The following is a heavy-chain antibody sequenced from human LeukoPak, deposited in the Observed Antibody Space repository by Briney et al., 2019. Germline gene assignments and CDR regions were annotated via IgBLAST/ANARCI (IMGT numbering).Heavy chain of an antibody. CDR2: IYYSGST. V-gene: IGHV4-39*01. Sequence: SETLSLTCTVSGGSISSSSYYWGWIRQPPGKGLEWIGSIYYSGSTYYNPSLKSRVTISVDTSKNQFSLKLSSVTAADTAVYYCARADRYYYDSSGRDFDYWGKGTLVTVSS. CDR3: ARADRYYYDSSGRDFDY. CDR1: GGSISSSSYY. J-gene: IGHJ4*02. D-gene: IGHD3-22*01.